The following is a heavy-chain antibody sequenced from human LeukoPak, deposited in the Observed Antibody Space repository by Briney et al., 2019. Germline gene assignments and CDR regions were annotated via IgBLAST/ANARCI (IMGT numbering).Heavy chain of an antibody. D-gene: IGHD4-23*01. Sequence: PGGSLRLSCAASGFTFSSYAMSWVRQAPGKGLEWVAVIWYDGSNKYYADSVKGRFTISRDNSKNTLYLQMNSLRAEDTAVYYCARDNTPALYGGMVYWGQGTLVTVSS. CDR1: GFTFSSYA. J-gene: IGHJ4*02. CDR3: ARDNTPALYGGMVY. CDR2: IWYDGSNK. V-gene: IGHV3-33*08.